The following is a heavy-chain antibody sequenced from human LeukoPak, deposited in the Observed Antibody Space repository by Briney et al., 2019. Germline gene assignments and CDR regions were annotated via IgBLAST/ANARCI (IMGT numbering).Heavy chain of an antibody. V-gene: IGHV3-73*01. J-gene: IGHJ3*02. Sequence: TGGSLRLSCAASGFTFSGSAMHWVRQASGKGLEWVGRIRSKANSYARAYAASVKGRFTISRDDSKDTAYLQMNSLKTEDTAVYYCRTYYDFWSGIGGAFDIWGQGTMVTVSS. CDR3: RTYYDFWSGIGGAFDI. CDR2: IRSKANSYAR. D-gene: IGHD3-3*01. CDR1: GFTFSGSA.